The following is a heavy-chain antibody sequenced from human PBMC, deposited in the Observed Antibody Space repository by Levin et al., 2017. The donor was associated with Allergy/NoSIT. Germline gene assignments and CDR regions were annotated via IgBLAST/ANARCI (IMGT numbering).Heavy chain of an antibody. J-gene: IGHJ4*02. D-gene: IGHD5-12*01. CDR1: GFTFSSYA. CDR2: ISYDGSNK. Sequence: GESLKISCAASGFTFSSYAMHWVRQAPGKGLEWVAVISYDGSNKYYADSVKGRFTISRDNSKNTLYLQMNSLRAEDTAVYYCARDHVYSGYDYLDYWGQGTLVTVSS. V-gene: IGHV3-30*04. CDR3: ARDHVYSGYDYLDY.